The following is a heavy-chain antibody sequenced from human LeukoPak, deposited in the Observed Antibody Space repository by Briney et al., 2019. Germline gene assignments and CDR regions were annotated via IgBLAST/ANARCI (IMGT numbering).Heavy chain of an antibody. D-gene: IGHD4-23*01. Sequence: GGSLRLSCAASGFTFSSYSMNWVRQAPGKGLEYVSAISSNGGSTYYADSVKGRFTISRDNSKNTLYLQMSSLRAEDTAVYYCVKDHYGGLSYYGMDVWGQGTTVTVSS. V-gene: IGHV3-64D*06. CDR3: VKDHYGGLSYYGMDV. CDR1: GFTFSSYS. J-gene: IGHJ6*02. CDR2: ISSNGGST.